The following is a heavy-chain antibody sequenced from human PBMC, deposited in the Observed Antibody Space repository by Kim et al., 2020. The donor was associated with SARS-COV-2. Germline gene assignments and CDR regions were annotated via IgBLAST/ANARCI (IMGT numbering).Heavy chain of an antibody. J-gene: IGHJ4*02. Sequence: SVKGRFTSSSDNAKNTLYLQMNSLRAEDTAVYYCAKDVATGYDSSGYYVYWGQGTLVTVSS. CDR3: AKDVATGYDSSGYYVY. D-gene: IGHD3-22*01. V-gene: IGHV3-23*01.